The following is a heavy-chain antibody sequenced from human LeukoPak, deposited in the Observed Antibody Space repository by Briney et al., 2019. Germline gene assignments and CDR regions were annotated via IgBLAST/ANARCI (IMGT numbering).Heavy chain of an antibody. J-gene: IGHJ6*03. V-gene: IGHV3-23*01. CDR2: ISGSGGST. CDR3: ATFLEWSPLLYYYYMDV. D-gene: IGHD3-3*01. Sequence: PRGSLRLSCAASGFTFSSYAMSWVRQAPGKGLEWVSAISGSGGSTYYADSVKGRFTISRDNSKSTLYLQMNSLRAEDTAVYYCATFLEWSPLLYYYYMDVWGKGTTVTVSS. CDR1: GFTFSSYA.